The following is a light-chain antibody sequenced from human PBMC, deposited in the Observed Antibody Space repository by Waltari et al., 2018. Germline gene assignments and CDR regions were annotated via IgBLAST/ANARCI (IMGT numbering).Light chain of an antibody. CDR2: DAS. CDR1: QSIRTN. V-gene: IGKV3-15*01. J-gene: IGKJ4*01. Sequence: EIVMTQPPAPMSVSPGQRASLSCRASQSIRTNLAWYQQRRGQAPRLLIYDASIRATGIPARFSGSGSGTEFTLTISSLQSEDFAVYYCQQYNSWPRTFGGGTKVEIK. CDR3: QQYNSWPRT.